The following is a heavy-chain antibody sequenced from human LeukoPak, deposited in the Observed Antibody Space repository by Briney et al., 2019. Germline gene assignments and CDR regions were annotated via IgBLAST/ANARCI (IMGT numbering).Heavy chain of an antibody. CDR2: IYTSGST. CDR1: GGSISIYY. V-gene: IGHV4-4*07. CDR3: AGNYYDSSGYEYFQH. D-gene: IGHD3-22*01. J-gene: IGHJ1*01. Sequence: SETLSLTCTVSGGSISIYYWSWIRQPAGKGLEWIGRIYTSGSTNYNPSLKSRVTMSVDTSKNQFSLKLRSVTAADTAVYYCAGNYYDSSGYEYFQHWGQGTLVTVSS.